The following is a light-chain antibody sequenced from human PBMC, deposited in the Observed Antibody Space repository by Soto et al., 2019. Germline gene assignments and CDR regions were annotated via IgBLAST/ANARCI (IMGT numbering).Light chain of an antibody. Sequence: IQMTQSPSSLSASVGDRVNITCRASQDIGNDLGWYQQKPGKAPKLLIFAAATLQSGVPLSFSGRGSGTDFTLTISSVLPEDAAIYYCLQDDAAPYTFGQGTNLEIK. CDR1: QDIGND. V-gene: IGKV1-6*01. CDR3: LQDDAAPYT. J-gene: IGKJ2*01. CDR2: AAA.